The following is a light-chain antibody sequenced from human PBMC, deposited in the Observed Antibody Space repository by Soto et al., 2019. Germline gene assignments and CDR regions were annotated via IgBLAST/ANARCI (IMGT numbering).Light chain of an antibody. Sequence: DIQITQSPSTLSASVGDRVTITCRASQTISTWLAWYQQTPGTPPRLLMYDTSNLEDGVPSTFRGSGSWTDCTLTVSRLQPDDSETYYCQQLFDYPITFGQGTRLE. CDR2: DTS. J-gene: IGKJ5*01. CDR1: QTISTW. V-gene: IGKV1-5*01. CDR3: QQLFDYPIT.